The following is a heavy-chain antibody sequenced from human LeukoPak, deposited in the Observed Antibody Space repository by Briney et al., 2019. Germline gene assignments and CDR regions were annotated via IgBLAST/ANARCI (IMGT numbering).Heavy chain of an antibody. V-gene: IGHV3-21*01. CDR1: GFTFSSYS. Sequence: GGSLRLSCAASGFTFSSYSMNWVRQAPGKGLELVSSISSSSSYIYYADSVKGRFTISRDNAKNSLYLQIHSLRAEDTAVYYCARDWYNNSDAFDIWGQGTMVTVSS. CDR3: ARDWYNNSDAFDI. D-gene: IGHD4-11*01. CDR2: ISSSSSYI. J-gene: IGHJ3*02.